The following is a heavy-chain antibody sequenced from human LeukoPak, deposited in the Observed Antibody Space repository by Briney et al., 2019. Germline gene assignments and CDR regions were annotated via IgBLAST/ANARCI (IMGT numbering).Heavy chain of an antibody. Sequence: GGSLRLSCAASGFTFDDYAMHWVRQAPGKGLEWASGISWNSGSIGYADSVKGRFTISRDNAKNSLYLQMNSLRAEDTALYYCAKDRTTSMDSFDYWGQGTLVTVSS. J-gene: IGHJ4*02. CDR2: ISWNSGSI. CDR1: GFTFDDYA. D-gene: IGHD2/OR15-2a*01. CDR3: AKDRTTSMDSFDY. V-gene: IGHV3-9*01.